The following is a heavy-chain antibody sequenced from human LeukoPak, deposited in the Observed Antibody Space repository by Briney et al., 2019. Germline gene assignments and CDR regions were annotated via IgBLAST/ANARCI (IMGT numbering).Heavy chain of an antibody. CDR2: IYYSGST. J-gene: IGHJ4*02. CDR3: ARHQELRDLYFDY. CDR1: GDSISSYY. D-gene: IGHD3-10*01. V-gene: IGHV4-59*08. Sequence: SETLSLTCTVSGDSISSYYWSWIRQPPGKGLEWIGYIYYSGSTNYNPSLKSRVTISVDTSKNQLSLKLSSVTAADTAVYYCARHQELRDLYFDYWGQGTLVTVSS.